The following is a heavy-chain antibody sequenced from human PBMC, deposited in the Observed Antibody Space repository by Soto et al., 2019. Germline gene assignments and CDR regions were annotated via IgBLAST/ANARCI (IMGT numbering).Heavy chain of an antibody. CDR3: ARGHPRFSFAL. CDR2: IYYSGDT. D-gene: IGHD6-25*01. J-gene: IGHJ2*01. Sequence: QVQLQESGPGLVKPSQTLSLTCTVSGGSVSSGGQYWSWIRQHPGKGLERIGNIYYSGDTFYNPSRRSRITTAIDTSRSQFSLSLSSVTAADTAVYYCARGHPRFSFALWGSGTLLTVSS. CDR1: GGSVSSGGQY. V-gene: IGHV4-31*03.